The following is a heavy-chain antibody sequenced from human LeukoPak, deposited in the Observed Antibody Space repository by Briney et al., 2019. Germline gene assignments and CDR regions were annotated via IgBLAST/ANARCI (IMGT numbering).Heavy chain of an antibody. J-gene: IGHJ4*02. CDR2: IYTSGST. CDR3: ARGPYCGGDCYFAY. V-gene: IGHV4-4*07. D-gene: IGHD2-21*02. Sequence: PSETLSLTCTVSGGSISSYYWSWIRQPAGKGLEWIGRIYTSGSTNYNPSLTSRVTMSVDTSKNQFSLKLSSVTAADTAVYFCARGPYCGGDCYFAYWGQGTLVTVSS. CDR1: GGSISSYY.